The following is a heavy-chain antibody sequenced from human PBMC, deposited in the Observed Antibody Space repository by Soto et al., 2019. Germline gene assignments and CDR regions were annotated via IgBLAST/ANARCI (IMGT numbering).Heavy chain of an antibody. CDR2: ISYDGSNK. Sequence: PGGSLRLSCAASGFTFSSYGMHWVRQAPGKGLEWVAVISYDGSNKYYADSVKGRFTISRDNSKNTLYLQMNSLRAEDTAVYYCASELAIRYFDYWGQGTLVTVSS. CDR1: GFTFSSYG. D-gene: IGHD2-2*02. CDR3: ASELAIRYFDY. J-gene: IGHJ4*02. V-gene: IGHV3-30*03.